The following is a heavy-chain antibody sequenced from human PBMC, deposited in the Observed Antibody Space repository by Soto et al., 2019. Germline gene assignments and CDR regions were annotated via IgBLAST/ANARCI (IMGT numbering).Heavy chain of an antibody. CDR3: SRAYIVVVVAATDPDAFDI. Sequence: ASVKVSCKASGYTFTSYGISWVRQAPGQGLEWMGWISAYNGNTNYAQKLQGRVTMTTDTSTSTAYVELRSLRSDDTAVYYCSRAYIVVVVAATDPDAFDIWGQGTMVTFSS. J-gene: IGHJ3*02. CDR1: GYTFTSYG. D-gene: IGHD2-15*01. V-gene: IGHV1-18*01. CDR2: ISAYNGNT.